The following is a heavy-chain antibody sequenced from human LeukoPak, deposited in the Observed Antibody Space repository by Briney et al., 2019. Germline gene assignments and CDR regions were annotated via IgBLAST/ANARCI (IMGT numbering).Heavy chain of an antibody. CDR1: GFTFSSYG. CDR2: TRYDGSNK. V-gene: IGHV3-30*02. Sequence: GGSLRLSCAPAGFTFSSYGMHWVRQAPGKGLEWVAFTRYDGSNKYYADSVKGRFTISRDNSKNMLYLQMNSLRAEDTAVYYCAKDSRLQLWDYFDYWGQGTLVTVSS. D-gene: IGHD5-18*01. CDR3: AKDSRLQLWDYFDY. J-gene: IGHJ4*02.